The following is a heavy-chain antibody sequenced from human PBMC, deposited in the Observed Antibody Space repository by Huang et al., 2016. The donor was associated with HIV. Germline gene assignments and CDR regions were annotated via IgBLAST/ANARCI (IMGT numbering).Heavy chain of an antibody. V-gene: IGHV3-30-3*01. Sequence: QVQLVESGGGVVQPGRSLRLSCAASGFTFRGYDMQWVRPAPGKGLEGVAVISMDGHNNYYSDSVKGRFIISRDNSKDSLFLQMNSLRVEDTGLYFCARRFDYADHWGRGTLVTVSS. J-gene: IGHJ4*02. CDR1: GFTFRGYD. CDR2: ISMDGHNN. CDR3: ARRFDYADH.